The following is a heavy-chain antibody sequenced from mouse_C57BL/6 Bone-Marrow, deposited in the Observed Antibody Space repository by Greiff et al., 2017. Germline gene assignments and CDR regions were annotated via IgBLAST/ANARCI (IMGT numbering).Heavy chain of an antibody. J-gene: IGHJ2*01. D-gene: IGHD1-1*01. Sequence: QVQLQQSGAELARPGASVKLSCKASGYTFTSSGISWVKQRTGQGLEWIGEIYPRSGNTYYNEKFKGTATLAADKSSSTAYMELRSLTSEDSAVYFCARFGYYGSSYNYWGQGTTRTVSS. CDR2: IYPRSGNT. V-gene: IGHV1-81*01. CDR3: ARFGYYGSSYNY. CDR1: GYTFTSSG.